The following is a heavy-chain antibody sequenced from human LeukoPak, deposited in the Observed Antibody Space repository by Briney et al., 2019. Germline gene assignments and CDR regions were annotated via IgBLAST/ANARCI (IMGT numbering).Heavy chain of an antibody. V-gene: IGHV1-18*01. Sequence: VASVTVSCKASGGTFSSYAISWVRRAPGQGLEWMGWISAYNGNTNYAQKLQGRVTMTTDTSTSTAYMELRSLRSDDTAVYYCAVGMLNGDYYTDYWGQGTLVTVSS. J-gene: IGHJ4*02. CDR2: ISAYNGNT. D-gene: IGHD4-17*01. CDR3: AVGMLNGDYYTDY. CDR1: GGTFSSYA.